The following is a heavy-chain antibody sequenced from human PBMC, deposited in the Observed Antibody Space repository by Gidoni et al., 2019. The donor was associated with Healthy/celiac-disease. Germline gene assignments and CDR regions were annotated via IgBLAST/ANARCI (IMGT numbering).Heavy chain of an antibody. J-gene: IGHJ4*02. CDR2: ISGSGGST. V-gene: IGHV3-23*01. CDR3: AHGSGSYSY. D-gene: IGHD3-10*01. Sequence: EVQPLEAGGGLVQPGGSLRISSAPCGFTFSSYAMSWVRQAPGKGLEWVSAISGSGGSTYYADSVKGRFTISRDNSKNTLYLQMNSLRAEDTAVYYCAHGSGSYSYWGQGTLVTVSS. CDR1: GFTFSSYA.